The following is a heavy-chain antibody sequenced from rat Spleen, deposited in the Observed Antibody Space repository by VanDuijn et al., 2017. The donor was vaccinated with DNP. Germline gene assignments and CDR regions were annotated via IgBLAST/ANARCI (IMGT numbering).Heavy chain of an antibody. CDR1: GFTFSPYW. D-gene: IGHD1-6*01. CDR2: ITGSGGST. V-gene: IGHV5-31*01. CDR3: ARLWYTTDYYYPYWYFDF. Sequence: EVQLVESGGDLVQPGRSLKLSCVASGFTFSPYWMAWIRQVPGKGLEWVASITGSGGSTYYPDSVKGRFTISRDNAKNTLYLQMDSLRSEDTATYYCARLWYTTDYYYPYWYFDFWGPGTMVTVSS. J-gene: IGHJ1*01.